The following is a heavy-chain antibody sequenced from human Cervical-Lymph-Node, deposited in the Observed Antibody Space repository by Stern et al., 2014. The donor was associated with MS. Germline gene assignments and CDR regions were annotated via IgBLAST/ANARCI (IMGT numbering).Heavy chain of an antibody. CDR2: ISSSNGNP. V-gene: IGHV1-18*01. D-gene: IGHD2-21*01. J-gene: IGHJ3*02. Sequence: VQLGQSGAEVKKPGASVKVSCKASGYTFTSYGISWVRQAPGQGLEWMGWISSSNGNPSYAQKLKGRVTMTTDTSTSTAYMELRSLRSDDTAVYYCARDRLWGVGAFDIWGQGTMVTVSS. CDR1: GYTFTSYG. CDR3: ARDRLWGVGAFDI.